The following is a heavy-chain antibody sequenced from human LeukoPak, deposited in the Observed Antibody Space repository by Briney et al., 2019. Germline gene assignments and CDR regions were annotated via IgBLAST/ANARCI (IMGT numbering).Heavy chain of an antibody. D-gene: IGHD4-17*01. CDR3: ARASTSLTTVTRGVDY. CDR2: ISGSGGST. Sequence: GGSLRLSCAASGFTFSSYAMSWVRQAPGKGLEWVSAISGSGGSTYYADSVKGRFTISRDNSKNTLYLQMNSLRAEDTAVYYCARASTSLTTVTRGVDYWGQGTLVTVSS. V-gene: IGHV3-23*01. J-gene: IGHJ4*02. CDR1: GFTFSSYA.